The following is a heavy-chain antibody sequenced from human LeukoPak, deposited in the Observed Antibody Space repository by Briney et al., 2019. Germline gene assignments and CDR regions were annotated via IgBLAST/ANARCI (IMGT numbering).Heavy chain of an antibody. CDR1: GFTFSSYA. CDR3: AREPLYAFDI. CDR2: ISGGGGST. Sequence: GGSLRLSCAASGFTFSSYAMNWVRQAPGKGLEWVSAISGGGGSTYYADSVKGRFTISRDNSKNTLYLQMNSLRAEDTAVYYCAREPLYAFDIWGQGTMVTVSS. V-gene: IGHV3-23*01. J-gene: IGHJ3*02.